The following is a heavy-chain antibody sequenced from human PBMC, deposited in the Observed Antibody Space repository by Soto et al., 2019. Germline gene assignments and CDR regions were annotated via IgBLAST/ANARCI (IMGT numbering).Heavy chain of an antibody. V-gene: IGHV3-30*18. Sequence: GGSLRLSCAASGFIFSSYYMHWVRQAPGKGLEWVAMISHDGTNKTYADSLKGRLTISRDNSRSTLYLQMNSLRTGDTAIYYCVKEVPTNPLDSWGHGTLVTVSS. CDR3: VKEVPTNPLDS. CDR2: ISHDGTNK. CDR1: GFIFSSYY. D-gene: IGHD2-2*01. J-gene: IGHJ5*01.